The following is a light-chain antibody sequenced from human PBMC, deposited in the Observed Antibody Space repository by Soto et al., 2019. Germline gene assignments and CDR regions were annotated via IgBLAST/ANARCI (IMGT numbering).Light chain of an antibody. CDR2: GSS. J-gene: IGKJ2*01. CDR1: QSVRNNY. Sequence: EVVLTQSPGTLSLSPGERATLSCRASQSVRNNYLAWYQQKPGQSPKLLIFGSSDRATGIPDRFSGSGSGTDFTITISRLEPEDFAVYYCQQYGSSPPYTFGQGNKLEIK. CDR3: QQYGSSPPYT. V-gene: IGKV3-20*01.